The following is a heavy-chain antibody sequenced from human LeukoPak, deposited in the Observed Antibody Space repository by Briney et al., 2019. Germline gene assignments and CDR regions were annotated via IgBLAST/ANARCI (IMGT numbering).Heavy chain of an antibody. CDR1: XNW. D-gene: IGHD3-22*01. CDR3: ARLLYYDSSGYYSDY. V-gene: IGHV4-4*02. Sequence: XNWXSXVRXXXXXXLXXIXEIYHSGSTNYNPSLKSRVTISVDKSKNQFSLKLSSVTAADTAVYYCARLLYYDSSGYYSDYWGQGTLVTVSS. J-gene: IGHJ4*02. CDR2: IYHSGST.